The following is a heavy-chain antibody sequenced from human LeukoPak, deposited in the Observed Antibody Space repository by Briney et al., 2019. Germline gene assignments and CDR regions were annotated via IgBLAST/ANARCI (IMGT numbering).Heavy chain of an antibody. V-gene: IGHV3-30*02. J-gene: IGHJ4*02. CDR1: GFTFSNYA. D-gene: IGHD2-15*01. Sequence: GGSLRLSCAASGFTFSNYAMHWVRQAPGKGLDWVAFIRYDGSKKYYGGSVKGRFTISRDNSKNTLYLQMNSLRAEDTAMYYCAGRYCTVGNRYLNPLDYWGQGTLVTVSS. CDR3: AGRYCTVGNRYLNPLDY. CDR2: IRYDGSKK.